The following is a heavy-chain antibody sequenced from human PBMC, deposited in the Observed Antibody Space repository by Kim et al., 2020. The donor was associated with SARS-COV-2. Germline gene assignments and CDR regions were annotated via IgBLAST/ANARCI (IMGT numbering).Heavy chain of an antibody. CDR3: ARVEAILFRSWYENDAFDI. D-gene: IGHD6-13*01. J-gene: IGHJ3*02. CDR1: GGTFSSYA. CDR2: IIPIFGTA. V-gene: IGHV1-69*13. Sequence: SVKVSCKASGGTFSSYAISWVRQAPGQGLEWMGGIIPIFGTANYAQKFQGRVTITADESTSTAYMELSSLRSEDTAVYYCARVEAILFRSWYENDAFDIWGQGTMVTVSS.